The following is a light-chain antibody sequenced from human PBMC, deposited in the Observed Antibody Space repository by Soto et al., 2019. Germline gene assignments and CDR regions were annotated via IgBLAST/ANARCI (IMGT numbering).Light chain of an antibody. CDR2: GAS. CDR1: QSVSSN. J-gene: IGKJ1*01. V-gene: IGKV3-15*01. CDR3: QQYNNWPPAWT. Sequence: EIVMTQSPATLSVSPGERATLSCRASQSVSSNLAWYQQKPGQAPRLLIYGASTRATGIPARFSGSGSGTEFTLTISSLQSEDFXVYYCQQYNNWPPAWTFGQGTKVEIK.